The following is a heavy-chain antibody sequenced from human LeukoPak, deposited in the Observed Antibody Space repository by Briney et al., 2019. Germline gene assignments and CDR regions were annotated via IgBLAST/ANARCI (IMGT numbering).Heavy chain of an antibody. Sequence: SETLSLTCTVSGGSISSYYWSWIRQPPGKGLEWIGSIYHSGSTYYNPSLKSRVTISVDTSKNQFSLKLSSVTAADTAVYFCAREGYSSDWYGFDYWGQGTLVTVSS. CDR1: GGSISSYY. CDR2: IYHSGST. V-gene: IGHV4-38-2*02. D-gene: IGHD6-19*01. J-gene: IGHJ4*02. CDR3: AREGYSSDWYGFDY.